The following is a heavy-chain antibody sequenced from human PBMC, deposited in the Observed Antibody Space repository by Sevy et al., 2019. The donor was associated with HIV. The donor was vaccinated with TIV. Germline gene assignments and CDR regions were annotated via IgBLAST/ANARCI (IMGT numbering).Heavy chain of an antibody. CDR2: INPNSGGT. CDR1: GYTFTGYY. Sequence: ASVKVSCKASGYTFTGYYMHWVRQAPGQGLEWMGWINPNSGGTNYAQKFQGRVTMTRDTSISTAYMELRRLRSDDTAVYYCATQSITMIVVVNDAFDIWGQGTMVTVSS. CDR3: ATQSITMIVVVNDAFDI. J-gene: IGHJ3*02. V-gene: IGHV1-2*02. D-gene: IGHD3-22*01.